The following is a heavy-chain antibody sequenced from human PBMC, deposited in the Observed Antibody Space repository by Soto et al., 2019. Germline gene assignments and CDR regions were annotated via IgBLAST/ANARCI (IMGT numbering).Heavy chain of an antibody. D-gene: IGHD6-6*01. V-gene: IGHV3-43*01. CDR2: ISWDGGST. CDR1: GFTFDDYT. Sequence: GGSLRLSCAASGFTFDDYTMHWVRQAPGKGLEWVSLISWDGGSTYYADSVKGRFTISRDNSKNSLYLQMNRLRTEDTALYYCAKGPYSSSSYYSYGMDVWGQGTTVTVSS. J-gene: IGHJ6*02. CDR3: AKGPYSSSSYYSYGMDV.